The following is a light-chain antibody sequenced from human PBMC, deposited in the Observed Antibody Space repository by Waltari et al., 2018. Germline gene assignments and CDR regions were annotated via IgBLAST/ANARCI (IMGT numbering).Light chain of an antibody. J-gene: IGKJ3*01. V-gene: IGKV2-40*01. Sequence: DIVMTQTPLSLPITPGEPASISCRSSQSLLHSNGNTYLHWYLQKPGQSPQLLIYSGSNRASGVPDRFSGSGSGTDFTLKISKVEAEDVGVYYCVQAIAFPFTFGPGTKLDIK. CDR2: SGS. CDR3: VQAIAFPFT. CDR1: QSLLHSNGNTY.